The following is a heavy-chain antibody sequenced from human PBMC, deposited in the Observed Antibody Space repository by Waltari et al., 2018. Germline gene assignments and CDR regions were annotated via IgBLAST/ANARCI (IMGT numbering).Heavy chain of an antibody. D-gene: IGHD3-10*01. J-gene: IGHJ6*02. CDR3: ARDRSPGKDYYGMDV. V-gene: IGHV1-3*01. Sequence: QVQLVQSGAEVKKPGASVKVSCKASGYTFTSYAMHWVRQAPGQRLEWMGWINAGNGNTKYSQKCQGRVTITRDTSASTAYMELSSLRSEDTAVYYCARDRSPGKDYYGMDVWGQGTTVTVSS. CDR2: INAGNGNT. CDR1: GYTFTSYA.